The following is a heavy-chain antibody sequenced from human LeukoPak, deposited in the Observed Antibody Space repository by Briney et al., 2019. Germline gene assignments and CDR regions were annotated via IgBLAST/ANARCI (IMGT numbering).Heavy chain of an antibody. CDR1: GFTVSSNY. D-gene: IGHD3-22*01. Sequence: GGSLRLSCAASGFTVSSNYMSWVRQAPGKGLEWVSVIYSGGSTYYADSVKGRFTISRDNSKNTLYLQMNSLRAEDTAVYYCARSIMIVVAHYYFDYWGQGTLVTVSS. CDR2: IYSGGST. CDR3: ARSIMIVVAHYYFDY. V-gene: IGHV3-53*01. J-gene: IGHJ4*02.